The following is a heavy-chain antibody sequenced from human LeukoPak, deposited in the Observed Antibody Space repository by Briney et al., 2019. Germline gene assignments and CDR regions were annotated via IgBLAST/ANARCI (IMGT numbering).Heavy chain of an antibody. V-gene: IGHV1-2*02. CDR1: GYSFTDYY. D-gene: IGHD3-3*01. CDR2: INPKSGRT. Sequence: ASVKVSCKTPGYSFTDYYIHWVRQAPGQGLEWMGWINPKSGRTSSARKFQGRVTMTRDPSISTVYMDMAWLTSDDTAIYFCARADFVDAGPYLIGPWGQGTLVTVSS. CDR3: ARADFVDAGPYLIGP. J-gene: IGHJ5*02.